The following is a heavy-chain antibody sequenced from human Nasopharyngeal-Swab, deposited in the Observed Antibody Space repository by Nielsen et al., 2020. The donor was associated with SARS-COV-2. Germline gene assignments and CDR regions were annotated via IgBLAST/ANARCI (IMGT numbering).Heavy chain of an antibody. CDR2: ISSSSAYI. V-gene: IGHV3-21*01. CDR3: AKLPGLWGHYGSSGWYIDY. J-gene: IGHJ4*02. CDR1: GFTFRSYS. D-gene: IGHD6-19*01. Sequence: GGSLRLSCAASGFTFRSYSMTWVRQAPGKGLEWVSSISSSSAYIYYADSVKGRFTISRDNSKNTLYLQMNSLGAGDTAVYYCAKLPGLWGHYGSSGWYIDYWGQGTLVTVSS.